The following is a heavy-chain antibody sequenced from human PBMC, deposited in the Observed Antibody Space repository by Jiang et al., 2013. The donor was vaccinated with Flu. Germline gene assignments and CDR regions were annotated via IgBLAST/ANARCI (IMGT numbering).Heavy chain of an antibody. J-gene: IGHJ6*02. CDR3: ARDTEWSDRFNLNSGMDV. D-gene: IGHD3-3*01. Sequence: HSGAEVKKPGASVRVSCKASGYTFATHGVTWVRQAPGQGLEWMGWIAAYDYDTKFAQKFQGRVTMTTDTSTSTAYMELRSLRPEDTAVYYCARDTEWSDRFNLNSGMDVWGQGPRSPSP. CDR1: GYTFATHG. V-gene: IGHV1-18*01. CDR2: IAAYDYDT.